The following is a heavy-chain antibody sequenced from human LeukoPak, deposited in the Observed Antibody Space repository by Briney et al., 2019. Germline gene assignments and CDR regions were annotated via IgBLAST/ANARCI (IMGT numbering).Heavy chain of an antibody. CDR1: GFTFSDYG. CDR3: AKDLVEMATNAYDY. J-gene: IGHJ4*02. V-gene: IGHV3-23*01. D-gene: IGHD5-24*01. Sequence: GGSLRLSCAASGFTFSDYGMNWVRQAPGKGLEWVSAISGSGGSTYYADSVKGRFTISRDNSKNTLYLQMDSLRAEDTAVYYCAKDLVEMATNAYDYWGQGTLVIVSS. CDR2: ISGSGGST.